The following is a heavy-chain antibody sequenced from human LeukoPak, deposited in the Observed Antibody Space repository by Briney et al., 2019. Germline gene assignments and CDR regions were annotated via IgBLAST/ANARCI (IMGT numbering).Heavy chain of an antibody. J-gene: IGHJ5*02. V-gene: IGHV4-39*01. Sequence: SETLSLTCTVSGGSISSSSYYWGWIRQPPGKGLEWIGSIYYSGSTYYNPSLKSRVTISVDTSKNQFSLQLSSVTAADTAVYYCASKVCSSTSCYNWFDPWGQGTLVTVSS. D-gene: IGHD2-2*01. CDR3: ASKVCSSTSCYNWFDP. CDR2: IYYSGST. CDR1: GGSISSSSYY.